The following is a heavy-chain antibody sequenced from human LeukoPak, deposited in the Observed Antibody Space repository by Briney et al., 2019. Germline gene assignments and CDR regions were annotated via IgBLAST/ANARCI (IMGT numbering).Heavy chain of an antibody. CDR3: ARVRNSGSYLYYFDY. Sequence: KPSETLSLTCTVSGGSISSYYWSWIRQPPGKGLEWIGYIYYSGSTNYNPSLKSRVTISVDTSKNQFSLKLSSVTAADTAVYYCARVRNSGSYLYYFDYWGQGTLVTVSS. J-gene: IGHJ4*02. V-gene: IGHV4-59*01. CDR1: GGSISSYY. CDR2: IYYSGST. D-gene: IGHD1-26*01.